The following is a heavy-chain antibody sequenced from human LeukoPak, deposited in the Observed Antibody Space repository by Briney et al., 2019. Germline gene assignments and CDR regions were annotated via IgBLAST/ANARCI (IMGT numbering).Heavy chain of an antibody. D-gene: IGHD5-12*01. CDR2: INSDGSST. Sequence: GGSLRLSCAASGFTFSSYWMHWVRQAPGKGLVWVSRINSDGSSTSYADSVKGRFTISRDNAKNTLYLQMSSLRAEDTAVYYCARGSIVATISDYYGMDVWGQGTTVTVSS. CDR1: GFTFSSYW. V-gene: IGHV3-74*01. J-gene: IGHJ6*02. CDR3: ARGSIVATISDYYGMDV.